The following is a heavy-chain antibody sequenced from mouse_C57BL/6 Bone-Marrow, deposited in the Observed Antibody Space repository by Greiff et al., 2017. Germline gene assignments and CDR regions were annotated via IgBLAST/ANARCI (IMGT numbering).Heavy chain of an antibody. CDR2: IYPRSGNT. CDR3: ARFITTVVDARDY. CDR1: GYTFTSYG. V-gene: IGHV1-81*01. Sequence: QVQLQQSGAELARPGASVKLSCKASGYTFTSYGISWVKQRTGQGLEWIGEIYPRSGNTYYNEKFKGKATLTADKSSSTAYIELLSLTPENSAVYFCARFITTVVDARDYWGQGTSVTVSS. J-gene: IGHJ4*01. D-gene: IGHD1-1*01.